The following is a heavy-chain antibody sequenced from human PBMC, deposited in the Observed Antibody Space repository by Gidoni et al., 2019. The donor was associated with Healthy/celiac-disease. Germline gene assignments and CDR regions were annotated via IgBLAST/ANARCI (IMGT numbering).Heavy chain of an antibody. V-gene: IGHV1-69*01. CDR1: GGTFSSYA. CDR2: IIPIFGTA. CDR3: ARDCSGGSCHGPGGY. D-gene: IGHD2-15*01. J-gene: IGHJ4*02. Sequence: QVQLVQSGAAVKKPGSSVKVSCKASGGTFSSYAISWVRQAPGQGLEWMGGIIPIFGTANYAQKFQGRVTITADESTSTAYMELSSLRSEDTAVYYCARDCSGGSCHGPGGYWGQGTLVTVSS.